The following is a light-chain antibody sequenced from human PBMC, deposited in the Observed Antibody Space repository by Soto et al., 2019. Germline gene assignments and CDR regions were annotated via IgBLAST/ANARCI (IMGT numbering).Light chain of an antibody. V-gene: IGLV2-23*01. CDR2: EGT. J-gene: IGLJ1*01. CDR3: CSYASSSTYV. CDR1: SSDVGSYNL. Sequence: QSGLTQPASVSGSPGQSITISCTGTSSDVGSYNLVSWYQQHPGKAPKLMIYEGTKRPSGVSDRFSGSRSGNTASLTISGLQAEDEADYYCCSYASSSTYVFGTGTKVTVL.